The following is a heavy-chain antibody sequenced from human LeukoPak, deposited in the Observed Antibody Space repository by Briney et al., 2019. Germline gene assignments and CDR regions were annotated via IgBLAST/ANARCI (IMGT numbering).Heavy chain of an antibody. J-gene: IGHJ4*02. CDR2: LYGNMRT. CDR3: ATIKRGDVYGYFDF. CDR1: GDSISSHY. D-gene: IGHD5-18*01. V-gene: IGHV4-59*11. Sequence: SETLSLTCTVSGDSISSHYWGWLRQPPGKGLEWIAYLYGNMRTKDNPSLKGRVTLSADTSKNQHSLRLGSVTAADTAVYYCATIKRGDVYGYFDFWGQGILVTVSS.